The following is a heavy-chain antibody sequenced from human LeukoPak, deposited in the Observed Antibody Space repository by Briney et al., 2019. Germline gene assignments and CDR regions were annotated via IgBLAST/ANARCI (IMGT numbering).Heavy chain of an antibody. CDR1: GYSFTSFG. J-gene: IGHJ4*02. D-gene: IGHD2-2*01. Sequence: GASVKVSCKASGYSFTSFGLSWLRQAPGQGLEWMGWISTNTGNTDYAQKFQDRVTLTTDTSTTTAYMELRSLTSDDTAVYYCAREIPYPDCSNSGCYGPWDYWGQGTLVLVSS. CDR3: AREIPYPDCSNSGCYGPWDY. CDR2: ISTNTGNT. V-gene: IGHV1-18*01.